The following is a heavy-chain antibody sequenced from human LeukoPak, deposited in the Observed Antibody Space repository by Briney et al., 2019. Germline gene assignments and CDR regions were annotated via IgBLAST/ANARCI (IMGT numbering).Heavy chain of an antibody. V-gene: IGHV1-2*02. CDR3: AREGHLSHFDY. Sequence: ASVKVSCKASGYTFTGYYMHWVRQTPGQGLEWMGWINPNNGDTNYAQKFQGRVTMTRDTSISTAYMELSRLRSDDTAVYYCAREGHLSHFDYWGQGTLVTVSS. CDR2: INPNNGDT. J-gene: IGHJ4*02. CDR1: GYTFTGYY.